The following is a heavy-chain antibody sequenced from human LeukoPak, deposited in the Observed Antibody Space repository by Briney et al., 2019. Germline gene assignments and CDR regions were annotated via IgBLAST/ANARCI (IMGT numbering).Heavy chain of an antibody. J-gene: IGHJ4*02. Sequence: GRSLRLSCAASGFTFSTYAMHWVRQAPGKGLEWVAVISYDGSSKYYADSVKGRFTISRDNAKNSLYLQMNSLRAEDTALYYCARDRFSRWSDFDYRGQGTLVTVSS. CDR1: GFTFSTYA. CDR2: ISYDGSSK. V-gene: IGHV3-30*04. CDR3: ARDRFSRWSDFDY. D-gene: IGHD4-23*01.